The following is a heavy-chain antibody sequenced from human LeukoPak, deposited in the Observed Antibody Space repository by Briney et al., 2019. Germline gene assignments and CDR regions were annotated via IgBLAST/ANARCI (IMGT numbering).Heavy chain of an antibody. J-gene: IGHJ5*01. CDR2: INQNGGEK. CDR1: GFTLSDSW. Sequence: GGSLRLSCAASGFTLSDSWMTWVRQAPGKGLEWVANINQNGGEKEYVDSVKGRFTISRDNAKNSLFLQMNRLRAEDTAEYYCARGIGWFEYWGQGTLVTVSS. D-gene: IGHD2-15*01. V-gene: IGHV3-7*05. CDR3: ARGIGWFEY.